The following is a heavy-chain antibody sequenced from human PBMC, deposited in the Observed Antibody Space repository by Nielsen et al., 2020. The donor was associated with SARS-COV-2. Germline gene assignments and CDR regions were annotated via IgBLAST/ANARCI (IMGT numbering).Heavy chain of an antibody. Sequence: SETLSLTCVVAGGSLNNYHWSWIRQPPGKGLEWIGYINYSGSTKYNPSLMSRVTISLDTPKNQFSLRLSSVSAADTAVYYCARDRTILASAQSYYYYGMDVWGPGTTVTVSS. J-gene: IGHJ6*02. CDR2: INYSGST. D-gene: IGHD3-3*02. CDR3: ARDRTILASAQSYYYYGMDV. CDR1: GGSLNNYH. V-gene: IGHV4-59*12.